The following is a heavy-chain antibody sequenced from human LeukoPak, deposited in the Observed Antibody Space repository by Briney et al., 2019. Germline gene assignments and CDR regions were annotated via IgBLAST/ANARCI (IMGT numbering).Heavy chain of an antibody. D-gene: IGHD6-13*01. CDR1: GYTFTSYY. CDR3: ATAPPNSSSWYGSCFDY. CDR2: INPSGGST. Sequence: APVKVSCKASGYTFTSYYMHWVRQAPGQGLEWMGLINPSGGSTSYAQKFQGRVTMTRDMSTSTVYMELSSLRSEDTAVYYCATAPPNSSSWYGSCFDYWGQGTLVTVSS. J-gene: IGHJ4*02. V-gene: IGHV1-46*01.